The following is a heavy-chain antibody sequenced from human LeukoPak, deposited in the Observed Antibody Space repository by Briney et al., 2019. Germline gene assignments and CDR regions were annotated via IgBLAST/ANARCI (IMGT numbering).Heavy chain of an antibody. V-gene: IGHV3-33*05. CDR2: ITNDGNYE. J-gene: IGHJ4*02. Sequence: GGSLRLSCAASGFTFSTYGMHWVRQAPGKGLEWVAVITNDGNYEKYADAVRGRFTISRDNSKNTLYLQMNSPSAEDTAVYYCARDSITGDNSLDFWGRGTLVTVSS. CDR3: ARDSITGDNSLDF. CDR1: GFTFSTYG. D-gene: IGHD7-27*01.